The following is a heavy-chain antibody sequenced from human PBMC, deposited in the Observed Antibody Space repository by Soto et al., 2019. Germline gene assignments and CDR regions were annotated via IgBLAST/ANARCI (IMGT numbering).Heavy chain of an antibody. V-gene: IGHV1-8*01. CDR2: MNPNSGNT. D-gene: IGHD6-6*01. J-gene: IGHJ6*02. CDR3: ARETAALYYYYGMDV. CDR1: GYTFTSYD. Sequence: GASVKVSCKASGYTFTSYDINWVRQATGQGLEWMGWMNPNSGNTGYAQKFQGRVTMTRNTSISTAYMEQSSLRSEDTAVYYCARETAALYYYYGMDVWGQGTTVTVSS.